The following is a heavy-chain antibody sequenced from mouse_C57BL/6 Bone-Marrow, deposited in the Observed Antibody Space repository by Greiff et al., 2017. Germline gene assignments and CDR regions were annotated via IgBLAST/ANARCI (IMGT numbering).Heavy chain of an antibody. CDR2: IDPNSGGN. CDR1: GYTFTSYW. D-gene: IGHD2-1*01. Sequence: QVQLQQPGAELVKPGASVKLSCKASGYTFTSYWMHWVKQRPGRGLEWIGRIDPNSGGNKYNEKFKSKATLTVDKPSSTAYLQLSSLTSEDSAVYYCAREGAIYYGNPWFAYWGQGTLVTVSA. CDR3: AREGAIYYGNPWFAY. J-gene: IGHJ3*01. V-gene: IGHV1-72*01.